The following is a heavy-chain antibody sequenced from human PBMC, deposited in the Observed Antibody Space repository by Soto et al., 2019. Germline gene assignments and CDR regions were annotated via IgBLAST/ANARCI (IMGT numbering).Heavy chain of an antibody. CDR1: GFTFSSYG. D-gene: IGHD3-10*01. CDR3: ARDRGIYGSGSYYNMPTSLQSSGMDV. Sequence: GGSLRLSCAASGFTFSSYGMHWVRQAPGKGLEWVAVIWYDGSNKYYADSVKGRFTISRDNSKNTLYLQMNSLRAEDTAVYYCARDRGIYGSGSYYNMPTSLQSSGMDVWGQGTTVTVSS. V-gene: IGHV3-33*01. CDR2: IWYDGSNK. J-gene: IGHJ6*02.